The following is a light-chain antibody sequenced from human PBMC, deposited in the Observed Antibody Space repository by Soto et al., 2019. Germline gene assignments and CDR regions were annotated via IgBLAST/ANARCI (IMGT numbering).Light chain of an antibody. CDR3: QQRSDWPPIT. V-gene: IGKV3-11*01. CDR1: QSISSY. J-gene: IGKJ5*01. Sequence: EIVLTPSPDTLSLSPGDRATRSCSDSQSISSYWAWYQQKPGQSPRLLIYDASNRATGIPARFSGSGSGTDFTLTISSLEPEDFAVYYCQQRSDWPPITFGQGTRLEIK. CDR2: DAS.